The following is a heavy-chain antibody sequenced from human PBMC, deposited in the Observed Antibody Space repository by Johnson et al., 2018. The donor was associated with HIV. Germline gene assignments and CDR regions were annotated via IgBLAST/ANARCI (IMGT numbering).Heavy chain of an antibody. CDR2: IYSGGST. CDR3: AREGGATPAFDI. CDR1: GFTFSNYA. Sequence: VQLVESGGGLVQPGGSMRLSCAASGFTFSNYAMSWVRQAPGKGLEWVSVIYSGGSTYYADSVKGRFTISRDNSKNTLYLQMNSLRAEDTAVYYCAREGGATPAFDIWGQGTMVTVSS. J-gene: IGHJ3*02. D-gene: IGHD1-26*01. V-gene: IGHV3-66*01.